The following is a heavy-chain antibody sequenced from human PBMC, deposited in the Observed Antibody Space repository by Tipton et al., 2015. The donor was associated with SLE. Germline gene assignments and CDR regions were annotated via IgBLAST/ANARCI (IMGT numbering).Heavy chain of an antibody. CDR1: GGSISSYY. Sequence: LRLSCTVSGGSISSYYWSWIRQPPGKGLEWIGYIYYSGSTNYNPSLKSRVTISVDTSKNQFSLKLSSVTAADTAVYYCARNPDHLDAFDIWGQGTMVTVSS. CDR3: ARNPDHLDAFDI. CDR2: IYYSGST. J-gene: IGHJ3*02. V-gene: IGHV4-59*01. D-gene: IGHD1-14*01.